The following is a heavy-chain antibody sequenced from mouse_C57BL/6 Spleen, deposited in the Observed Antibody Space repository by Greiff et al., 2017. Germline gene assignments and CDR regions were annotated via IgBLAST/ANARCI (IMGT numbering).Heavy chain of an antibody. CDR3: TRMVTTGYFDY. D-gene: IGHD2-2*01. V-gene: IGHV6-6*01. CDR1: GFTFSDAW. CDR2: IRNKANNHAT. J-gene: IGHJ2*01. Sequence: DVKLVESGGGLVQPGGSMKLSCAASGFTFSDAWMDWVRQSPEKGLEWVAEIRNKANNHATYYAESVKGRFTISRDDSKSSVYLQMNSLRAEETGIYYCTRMVTTGYFDYWGQGTTLTVSS.